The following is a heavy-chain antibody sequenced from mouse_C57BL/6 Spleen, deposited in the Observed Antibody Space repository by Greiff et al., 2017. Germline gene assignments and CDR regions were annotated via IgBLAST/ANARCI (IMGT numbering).Heavy chain of an antibody. J-gene: IGHJ2*02. D-gene: IGHD2-1*01. CDR2: LYPGDGDT. V-gene: IGHV1-82*01. CDR3: ARSPNYFIDY. Sequence: QVQLQQSGPELVKPGASVKISCKASGYAFSSSWMNWVKQRPGKGLEWIGRLYPGDGDTNYNGKFKGKATLTADKSSSTAYMQLSSLTSEDSTVYFCARSPNYFIDYWGQGTSLTVSS. CDR1: GYAFSSSW.